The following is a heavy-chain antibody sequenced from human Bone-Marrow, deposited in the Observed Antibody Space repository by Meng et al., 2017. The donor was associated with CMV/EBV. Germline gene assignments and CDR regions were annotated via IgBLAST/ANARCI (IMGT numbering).Heavy chain of an antibody. CDR1: SSDH. V-gene: IGHV4-39*01. J-gene: IGHJ5*02. Sequence: SSDHWGWIGQPPGKGLDWIGSLYYSGSTYYNPSLKSRVTISLDTSKNQFSLKLSSVTAADTAVYYCARGEVLRFLEWLDGYNWFDPWGQGTLVTVSS. CDR2: LYYSGST. D-gene: IGHD3-3*01. CDR3: ARGEVLRFLEWLDGYNWFDP.